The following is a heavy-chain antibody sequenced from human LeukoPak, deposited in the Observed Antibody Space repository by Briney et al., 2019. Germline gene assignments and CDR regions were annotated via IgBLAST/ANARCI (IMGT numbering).Heavy chain of an antibody. V-gene: IGHV3-30*18. CDR2: ISYDGSNK. Sequence: GGSLRLSCAASESTFSSYGMHWVRQAPGKGLEWVAVISYDGSNKYYADSVKGRFTISRDNSKNTLYLQMNSLRAEDTAVYYCAKDYGDYLYYFDYWGQGTLVTVSS. CDR1: ESTFSSYG. CDR3: AKDYGDYLYYFDY. D-gene: IGHD4-17*01. J-gene: IGHJ4*02.